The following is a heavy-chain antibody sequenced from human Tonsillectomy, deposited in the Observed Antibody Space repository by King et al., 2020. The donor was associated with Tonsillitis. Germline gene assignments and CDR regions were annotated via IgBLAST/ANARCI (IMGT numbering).Heavy chain of an antibody. CDR2: ISYDGSNK. CDR1: GFTFSSYA. V-gene: IGHV3-30*04. J-gene: IGHJ4*02. CDR3: ASSSLEWLLWLFDY. Sequence: VQLVESGGGVVQPGRSLRLSCAASGFTFSSYAMHWVRQAPGKGLEWVAVISYDGSNKYYADSVKGRFTISRDNSKNTLYLQMNSLRAEDTAVYYCASSSLEWLLWLFDYWGQGTLVTVSS. D-gene: IGHD3-3*01.